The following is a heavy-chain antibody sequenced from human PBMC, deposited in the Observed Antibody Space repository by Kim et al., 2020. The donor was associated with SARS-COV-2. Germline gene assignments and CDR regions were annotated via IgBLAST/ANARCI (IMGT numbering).Heavy chain of an antibody. Sequence: GGSLRLSCAASGFTVSSNYMSWVRQAPGKGLEWVSVIYSGGSTYYADSVKGRFTISRDNSKNTLYLQMNSLRAEDTAVYYCASPFGGSYYYGPRRAFDIWGQGTMVTVSS. V-gene: IGHV3-53*01. CDR1: GFTVSSNY. CDR3: ASPFGGSYYYGPRRAFDI. CDR2: IYSGGST. D-gene: IGHD3-10*01. J-gene: IGHJ3*02.